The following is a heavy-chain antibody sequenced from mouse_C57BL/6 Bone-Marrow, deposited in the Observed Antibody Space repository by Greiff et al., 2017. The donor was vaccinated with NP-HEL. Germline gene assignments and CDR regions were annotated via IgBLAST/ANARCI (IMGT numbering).Heavy chain of an antibody. CDR3: ARRVIEDYDGFAY. Sequence: VQLQQSGPELVKPGASVKISCKASGYSFTDYNMNWVKQSNGKSLEWIGVINPNYGTTSYNQKFKGKATLTVDQSSSTAYMQLNSLTSENSTVYYCARRVIEDYDGFAYWGQGTLVTVSA. J-gene: IGHJ3*01. D-gene: IGHD2-4*01. CDR1: GYSFTDYN. V-gene: IGHV1-39*01. CDR2: INPNYGTT.